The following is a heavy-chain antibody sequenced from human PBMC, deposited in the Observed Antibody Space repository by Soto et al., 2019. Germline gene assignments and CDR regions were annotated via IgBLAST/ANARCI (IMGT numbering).Heavy chain of an antibody. Sequence: SLRLSCAASGFTFSSYWMHWVRQVPEKGLVWVSRINSDGSITNYADAVKGRFTISRDNVKNTLYPQMNSLRAEDTAVYYCVRYPRSVGGSYRPDYWGQGTLVTVSS. CDR2: INSDGSIT. CDR1: GFTFSSYW. J-gene: IGHJ4*02. D-gene: IGHD3-16*02. V-gene: IGHV3-74*01. CDR3: VRYPRSVGGSYRPDY.